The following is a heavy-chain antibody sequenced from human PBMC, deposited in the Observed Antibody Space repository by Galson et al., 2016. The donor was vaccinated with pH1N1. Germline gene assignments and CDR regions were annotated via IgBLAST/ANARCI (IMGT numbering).Heavy chain of an antibody. CDR1: GFTFSTYK. CDR2: ISSRGTYT. D-gene: IGHD3-16*01. Sequence: SLRLSCAASGFTFSTYKMNWVRQAPGKGLEWVSSISSRGTYTHYADSVTGRITISRDNPNNSLYLQIYSLSAEDTAMYYCARDGARVGAHNAFDIWGQGTMVTVSS. J-gene: IGHJ3*02. V-gene: IGHV3-21*01. CDR3: ARDGARVGAHNAFDI.